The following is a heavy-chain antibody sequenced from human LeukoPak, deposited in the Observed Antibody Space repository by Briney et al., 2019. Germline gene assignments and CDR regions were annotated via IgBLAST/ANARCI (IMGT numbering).Heavy chain of an antibody. J-gene: IGHJ4*02. CDR2: IFYTGSS. V-gene: IGHV4-59*08. Sequence: SETLSLTCTVCGGSVSSYYWSWIRQLPGKGLEWIASIFYTGSSSYNPSLKTRVTISVDTSKNQLFLKLSSVTAADTAVYYCARQMAVAGDFDYWGQGTLVTVSS. D-gene: IGHD6-19*01. CDR1: GGSVSSYY. CDR3: ARQMAVAGDFDY.